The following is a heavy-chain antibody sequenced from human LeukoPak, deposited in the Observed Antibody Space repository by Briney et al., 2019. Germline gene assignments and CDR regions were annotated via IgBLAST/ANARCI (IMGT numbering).Heavy chain of an antibody. V-gene: IGHV3-9*01. D-gene: IGHD4-17*01. CDR1: GFTFDDYA. CDR2: ISWNSGSI. J-gene: IGHJ4*02. Sequence: PGGSLRLSCAASGFTFDDYAMHWVRHAPGKGLEWVSGISWNSGSIGYADSVKGRFTISRDNAKNSLYLQMNSLRAEDTALYYCAKSSRGTFGYGDSGFLDYWGQGTLVTVSS. CDR3: AKSSRGTFGYGDSGFLDY.